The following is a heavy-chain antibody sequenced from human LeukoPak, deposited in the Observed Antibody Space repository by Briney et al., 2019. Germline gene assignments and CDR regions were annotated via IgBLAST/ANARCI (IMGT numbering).Heavy chain of an antibody. J-gene: IGHJ4*02. V-gene: IGHV1-8*02. D-gene: IGHD2-2*01. CDR1: XX. Sequence: XXXNWVRQATGQGLEWMGWMNPNSANTGYAQKFQGRVTMTRNTSISTAYMELSSLRSEDTAVYYCARVNCSSTSCRSKFLDYWGQGTLVTVSS. CDR2: MNPNSANT. CDR3: ARVNCSSTSCRSKFLDY.